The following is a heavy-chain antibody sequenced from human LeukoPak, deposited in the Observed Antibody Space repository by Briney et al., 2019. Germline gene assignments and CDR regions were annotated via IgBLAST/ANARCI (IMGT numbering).Heavy chain of an antibody. V-gene: IGHV3-30*03. CDR2: ISYDGTYK. CDR1: GLTFTIHS. D-gene: IGHD1-1*01. J-gene: IGHJ4*02. Sequence: GGSLRLSCAVSGLTFTIHSMHWVRQAPGKGLEWVAVISYDGTYKYYEESVKGRFTISRDNSKNTLYLQMNSLRAEDTAVYYCASWAGTGVAPVNVFSGPFDYWGQGTLVTVSS. CDR3: ASWAGTGVAPVNVFSGPFDY.